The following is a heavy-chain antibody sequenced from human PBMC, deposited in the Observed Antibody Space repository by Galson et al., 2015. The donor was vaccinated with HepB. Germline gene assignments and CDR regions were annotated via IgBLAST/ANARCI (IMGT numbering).Heavy chain of an antibody. D-gene: IGHD2-21*01. CDR2: INTYTGDT. Sequence: SVKVSCKASGYIFMSYGINWVRQAPGQGLEWMGRINTYTGDTNYAQVFRDRVTMTIDTSTSTAYLELRSLRSADTAVYYCTRDAINLGWFDYWGQGTLVTVSS. J-gene: IGHJ4*02. CDR3: TRDAINLGWFDY. V-gene: IGHV1-18*04. CDR1: GYIFMSYG.